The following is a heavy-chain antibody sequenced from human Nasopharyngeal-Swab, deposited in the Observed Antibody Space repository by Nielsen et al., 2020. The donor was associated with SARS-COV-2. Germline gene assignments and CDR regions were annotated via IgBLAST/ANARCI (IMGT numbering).Heavy chain of an antibody. CDR2: ISGSGGST. V-gene: IGHV3-23*01. CDR3: AKDSGLSGWSRADAFDI. D-gene: IGHD6-19*01. Sequence: GESLKISCAASGFTFNDYAMHWVRQAPGKGLEWVSAISGSGGSTYYADSVKGRFTISRDNSKNTLYLQMNSLRAEDTAVYYCAKDSGLSGWSRADAFDIWGQGTMFIVSS. J-gene: IGHJ3*02. CDR1: GFTFNDYA.